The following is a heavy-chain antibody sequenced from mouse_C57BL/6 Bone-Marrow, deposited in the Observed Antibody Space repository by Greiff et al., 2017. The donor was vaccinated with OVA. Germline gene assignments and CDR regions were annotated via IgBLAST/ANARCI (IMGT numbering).Heavy chain of an antibody. CDR2: IYPRSGNT. Sequence: VKLMESGAELARPGASVKLSCKASGYTFTSYGISWVKQRTGQGLEWIGEIYPRSGNTYYNEKFKGKATLTADKSSSTAYMELRSLTSEDSAVYFCARYLSSFAYWGQGTLVTVSA. J-gene: IGHJ3*01. D-gene: IGHD2-3*01. CDR3: ARYLSSFAY. CDR1: GYTFTSYG. V-gene: IGHV1-81*01.